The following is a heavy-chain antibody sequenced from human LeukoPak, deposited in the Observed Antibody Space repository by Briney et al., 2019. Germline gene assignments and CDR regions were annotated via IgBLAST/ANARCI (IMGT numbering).Heavy chain of an antibody. CDR3: ARDGCTSTTCSTLGGFNH. J-gene: IGHJ4*02. CDR1: GFSFSDYW. D-gene: IGHD2-2*01. V-gene: IGHV3-74*01. Sequence: GGSLRHSCAASGFSFSDYWMHWVRQAPEKGLEWVSRIYSDGSNTFHADSVKGRFTISRDNAKNSLFLEMNSLRAEDTAVYFCARDGCTSTTCSTLGGFNHWAQGTLVTVSS. CDR2: IYSDGSNT.